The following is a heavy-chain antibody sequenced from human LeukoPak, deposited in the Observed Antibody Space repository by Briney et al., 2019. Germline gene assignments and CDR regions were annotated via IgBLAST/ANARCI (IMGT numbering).Heavy chain of an antibody. Sequence: ASVKVSCKASGYTFTSYYMHWVRQAPGQGLEWMGWINPNSGGTNYAQKFQGRVTMTRDTSISTAYMELSRLRSDDTALYYCARERREYSYGSFIGDYWGQGPVVTVSS. CDR3: ARERREYSYGSFIGDY. CDR2: INPNSGGT. CDR1: GYTFTSYY. J-gene: IGHJ4*02. V-gene: IGHV1-2*02. D-gene: IGHD5-18*01.